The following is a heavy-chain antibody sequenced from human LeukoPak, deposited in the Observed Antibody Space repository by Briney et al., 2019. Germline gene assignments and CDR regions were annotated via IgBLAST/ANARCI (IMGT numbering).Heavy chain of an antibody. CDR3: ARYYGSGTDAFDI. V-gene: IGHV4-61*08. Sequence: RPSETLSLTCTVSGGSVSSGGYYWSWIRQPPGKGLEWIGYIYYSGSTNYNPSLKSRVTISVDTSKNQFSLKLSSVTAADTAVYNCARYYGSGTDAFDIWGQGTMVTVSS. CDR1: GGSVSSGGYY. D-gene: IGHD3-10*01. CDR2: IYYSGST. J-gene: IGHJ3*02.